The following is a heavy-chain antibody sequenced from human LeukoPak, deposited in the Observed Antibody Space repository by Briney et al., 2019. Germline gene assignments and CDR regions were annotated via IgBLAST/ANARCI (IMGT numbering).Heavy chain of an antibody. Sequence: SETLSLTCTVSGGSINGYYWSWIRQPPGKGLEWIGYIFWSGTSNYNPSLKSRVTISVDASRNQFSLNVTSVTAADTAVYYCATWAYSSSSASDYWGQGTLVTVSS. D-gene: IGHD6-6*01. V-gene: IGHV4-59*01. J-gene: IGHJ4*02. CDR2: IFWSGTS. CDR1: GGSINGYY. CDR3: ATWAYSSSSASDY.